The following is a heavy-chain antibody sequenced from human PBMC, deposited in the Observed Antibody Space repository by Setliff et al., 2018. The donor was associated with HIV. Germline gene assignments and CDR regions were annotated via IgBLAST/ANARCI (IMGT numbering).Heavy chain of an antibody. V-gene: IGHV4-59*11. Sequence: PSETLSLTCTVSGPSINIHYWSWIRQSPGKAFEWIGYIYSTGSTNYNPSLQSRVTISMVASRNQFSLKVTSVTAADTAVSYCAKGAGFYGDYTFDHWGQGRQVTVSS. CDR3: AKGAGFYGDYTFDH. CDR2: IYSTGST. J-gene: IGHJ4*02. D-gene: IGHD4-17*01. CDR1: GPSINIHY.